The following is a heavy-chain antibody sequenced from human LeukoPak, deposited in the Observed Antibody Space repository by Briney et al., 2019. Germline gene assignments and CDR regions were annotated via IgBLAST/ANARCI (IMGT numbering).Heavy chain of an antibody. CDR3: ARRYEGSGYAYDY. D-gene: IGHD3-22*01. V-gene: IGHV4-34*01. Sequence: KPSETLSLTCGVFGGSFSAYYWSWIRQPPGKGLEWIGGFHFSGAINYNPSLKSRVTIFVDTSKKQISLKLNSVTAADTAVYYCARRYEGSGYAYDYWGQGILVTVSS. CDR2: FHFSGAI. J-gene: IGHJ4*02. CDR1: GGSFSAYY.